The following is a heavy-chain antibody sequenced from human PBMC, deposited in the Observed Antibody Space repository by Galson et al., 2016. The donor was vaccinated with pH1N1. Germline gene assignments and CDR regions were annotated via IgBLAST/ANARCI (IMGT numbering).Heavy chain of an antibody. CDR3: VKDRAFYYDSSGYAYAYDI. CDR1: GFTFEDFA. D-gene: IGHD3-22*01. V-gene: IGHV3-9*01. J-gene: IGHJ4*02. Sequence: SLRLSCAASGFTFEDFALHWVRQGPGKGLEWVSGISWNRGAIDYAESVKGRFTMSRDNAKNSLYMQMDSLRAEDPDLYYCVKDRAFYYDSSGYAYAYDIWGQGTLVTVSS. CDR2: ISWNRGAI.